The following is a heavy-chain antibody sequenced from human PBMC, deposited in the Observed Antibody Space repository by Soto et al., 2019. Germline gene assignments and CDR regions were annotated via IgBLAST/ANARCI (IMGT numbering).Heavy chain of an antibody. J-gene: IGHJ4*02. V-gene: IGHV3-7*01. Sequence: EVLLVESGGGLVQPGGSLTLSCAASRFTFGSYWMNWVRQAPGKGLEWVANIKGDGSEKYYVDSVEGRFTISRDNTKNSLDLQMNSLRVEDTAGYYCAAGFPPDFWGQGTLVTVSS. CDR1: RFTFGSYW. D-gene: IGHD3-10*01. CDR3: AAGFPPDF. CDR2: IKGDGSEK.